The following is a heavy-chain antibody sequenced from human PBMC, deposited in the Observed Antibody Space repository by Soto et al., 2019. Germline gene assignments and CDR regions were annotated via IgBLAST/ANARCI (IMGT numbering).Heavy chain of an antibody. V-gene: IGHV3-73*01. CDR1: GFTFSGSA. CDR2: IRSKANSYAT. Sequence: GGSLRLSCAASGFTFSGSAMHWVRQASGKGLEWVGRIRSKANSYATAYAASVKGRFTISRDDSKNTAYLQMNSLKTEDTAVYYCTRSDYGSGSYYNEKRTPGLRHGMDAWGQGTTVTVSS. D-gene: IGHD3-10*01. J-gene: IGHJ6*02. CDR3: TRSDYGSGSYYNEKRTPGLRHGMDA.